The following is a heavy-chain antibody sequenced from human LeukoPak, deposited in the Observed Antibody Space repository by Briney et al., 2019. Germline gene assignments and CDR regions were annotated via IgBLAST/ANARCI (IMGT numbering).Heavy chain of an antibody. V-gene: IGHV3-21*01. CDR1: GFTFSSYS. Sequence: PGGSLRLSCAASGFTFSSYSMNWVRQAPGKGLEWVSSISSSSSYIYYADSVKGRFTISRDNAKNSLYLQMNSLRAEDTAVYYCARGHWQWLVMGGSSTPFDYWGQGTLVTVSS. CDR3: ARGHWQWLVMGGSSTPFDY. CDR2: ISSSSSYI. D-gene: IGHD6-19*01. J-gene: IGHJ4*02.